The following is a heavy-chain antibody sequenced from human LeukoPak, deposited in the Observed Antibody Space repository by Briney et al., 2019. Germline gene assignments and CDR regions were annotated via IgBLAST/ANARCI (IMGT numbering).Heavy chain of an antibody. Sequence: GSLRLSCATSGFSFTNYAMSWVRQASGKGLEWVSSISGSGGRTYYADSVKGRFTISRDNSKNTLFLQMNSLRAEDTAVYYCAKEWQQLTHWGQGTLVTVSS. V-gene: IGHV3-23*01. CDR3: AKEWQQLTH. CDR2: ISGSGGRT. CDR1: GFSFTNYA. J-gene: IGHJ4*02. D-gene: IGHD6-13*01.